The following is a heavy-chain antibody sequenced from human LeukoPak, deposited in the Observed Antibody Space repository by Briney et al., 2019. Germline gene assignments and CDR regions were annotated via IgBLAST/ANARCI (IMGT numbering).Heavy chain of an antibody. J-gene: IGHJ4*02. CDR2: IYTSGST. V-gene: IGHV4-4*07. Sequence: PSETLSLTCTVSGGSISSYYWSWIRQPAGKGLEWIGRIYTSGSTNYNPSLKSRVTMSVDTSKNQFSLKLSSVTAADTAVYYCARDLYSSGWYAGFDYWGQGTLVTVSS. CDR3: ARDLYSSGWYAGFDY. D-gene: IGHD6-19*01. CDR1: GGSISSYY.